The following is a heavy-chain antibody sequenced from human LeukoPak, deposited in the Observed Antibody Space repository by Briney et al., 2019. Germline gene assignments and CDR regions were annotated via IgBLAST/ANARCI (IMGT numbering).Heavy chain of an antibody. Sequence: PGGSLRLSFAASGFTFSSYSMNWVRQAPGKGREWVSSISSIISYIYYADSVKGRFTISRDNAKNSLYLQMNSLRAEDTAVYYCARLVVVAATREYYYYMDVWGKGTTVTVSS. CDR2: ISSIISYI. D-gene: IGHD2-15*01. CDR3: ARLVVVAATREYYYYMDV. V-gene: IGHV3-21*01. CDR1: GFTFSSYS. J-gene: IGHJ6*03.